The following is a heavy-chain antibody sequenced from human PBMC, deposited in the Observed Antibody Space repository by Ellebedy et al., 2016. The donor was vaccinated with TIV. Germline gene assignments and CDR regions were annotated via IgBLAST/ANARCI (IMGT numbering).Heavy chain of an antibody. CDR2: IYYSGST. CDR3: ARDLWSSGWSEFDY. D-gene: IGHD6-19*01. CDR1: GGSISSYY. J-gene: IGHJ4*02. V-gene: IGHV4-59*01. Sequence: SETLSLXXTVSGGSISSYYWSWIRQPPGKGLEWIGYIYYSGSTNYNPSLKSRVTISVDTSKNQFSLKLSSVTAADTAVYYCARDLWSSGWSEFDYWGQGTLVTVSS.